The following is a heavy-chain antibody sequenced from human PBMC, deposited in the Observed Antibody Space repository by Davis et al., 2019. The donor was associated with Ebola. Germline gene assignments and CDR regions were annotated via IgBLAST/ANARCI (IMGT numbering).Heavy chain of an antibody. Sequence: GESLKISCAASGFSFSNCWMSWVRQAPGKGLEWVANIKEDGSEKYYVDSVKGRFTISRDNAKNSLYLQMNSLRVEDTAMYYCARDKDWGSIDYWGQGTLVTVSS. CDR1: GFSFSNCW. CDR2: IKEDGSEK. J-gene: IGHJ4*02. D-gene: IGHD7-27*01. CDR3: ARDKDWGSIDY. V-gene: IGHV3-7*01.